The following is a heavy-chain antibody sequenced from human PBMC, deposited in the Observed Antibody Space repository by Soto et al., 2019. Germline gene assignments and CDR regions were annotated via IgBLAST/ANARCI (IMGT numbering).Heavy chain of an antibody. Sequence: ASVKVSCKASGYTFTSYGISWVRQAPGQGLEWMGWISAYNGNTNYAQKLQGRVTMTTDTSTSTVYMELRSMRSDDTAVYYCARDDYCSSTSCYTVRDYYYGMDVWGQGTTVTVSS. D-gene: IGHD2-2*02. CDR3: ARDDYCSSTSCYTVRDYYYGMDV. CDR2: ISAYNGNT. V-gene: IGHV1-18*01. CDR1: GYTFTSYG. J-gene: IGHJ6*02.